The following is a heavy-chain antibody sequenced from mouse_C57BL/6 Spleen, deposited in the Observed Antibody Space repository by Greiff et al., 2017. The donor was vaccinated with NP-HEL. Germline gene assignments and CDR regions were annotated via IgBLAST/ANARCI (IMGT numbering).Heavy chain of an antibody. Sequence: QVQLQQPGAELVRPGSSVKLSCKASGYTFTSYWMHWVKQRPIQGLEWIGNIDPSDSETHYNQKFKDKATLTVDKSSSTAYMQLSSLTSEDSAVYYCARLGPSYYGNFLYYFDYWGQGTTLTVSS. CDR2: IDPSDSET. V-gene: IGHV1-52*01. D-gene: IGHD2-10*01. CDR3: ARLGPSYYGNFLYYFDY. CDR1: GYTFTSYW. J-gene: IGHJ2*01.